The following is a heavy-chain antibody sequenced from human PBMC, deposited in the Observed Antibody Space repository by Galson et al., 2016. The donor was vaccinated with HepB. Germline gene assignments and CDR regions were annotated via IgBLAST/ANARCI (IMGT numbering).Heavy chain of an antibody. CDR3: ARDGPRSAMGI. D-gene: IGHD5-18*01. CDR1: GVSVSGGDYY. Sequence: TLSLTCNVSGVSVSGGDYYWSWIRQPPGKGLEWIGYIHKSGHTNYSPSLKSRLTISLDTAKNQFSLRLRSVTAADTALYYCARDGPRSAMGIWGLGTLVAVSS. CDR2: IHKSGHT. J-gene: IGHJ4*02. V-gene: IGHV4-30-4*08.